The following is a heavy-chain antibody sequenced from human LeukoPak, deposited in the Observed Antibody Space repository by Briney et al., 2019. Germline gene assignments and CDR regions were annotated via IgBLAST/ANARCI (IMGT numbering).Heavy chain of an antibody. D-gene: IGHD3-22*01. Sequence: SETLSLTCTVSGGSISSGGYYWSWIRQPPGKGLEWIGYIYYRGSTNYNPSLKSRVTISVDTSKNQFSLKLSSVTAADTAVYYCARTYYYDSSGYYGVAFDIWGQGTMVTVSS. J-gene: IGHJ3*02. CDR2: IYYRGST. V-gene: IGHV4-61*08. CDR3: ARTYYYDSSGYYGVAFDI. CDR1: GGSISSGGYY.